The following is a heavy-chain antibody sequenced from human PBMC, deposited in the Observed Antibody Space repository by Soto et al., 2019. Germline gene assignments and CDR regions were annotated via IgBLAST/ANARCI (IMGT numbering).Heavy chain of an antibody. Sequence: QVPLVQSGAEVKKPGSSVKVSCMASGGSFSKYSISWIRQAPGQGLEWMGRIIPYLGVITYAQKFKGRVTISADEFTGTGHMELNSLGSEDTATYFRASGSAPDVDYWGQGSLITAS. CDR1: GGSFSKYS. CDR2: IIPYLGVI. V-gene: IGHV1-69*02. D-gene: IGHD3-10*01. CDR3: ASGSAPDVDY. J-gene: IGHJ4*02.